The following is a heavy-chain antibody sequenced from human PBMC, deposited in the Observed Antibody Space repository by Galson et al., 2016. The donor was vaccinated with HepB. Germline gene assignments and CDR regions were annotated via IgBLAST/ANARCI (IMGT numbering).Heavy chain of an antibody. D-gene: IGHD3-10*01. CDR3: ARDWMYYYGASNGMDV. CDR2: INSDGSNT. V-gene: IGHV3-74*01. J-gene: IGHJ6*02. CDR1: GFTFSSYW. Sequence: SLRLSCAASGFTFSSYWMHWVHQAPGKGLVWVSGINSDGSNTTYADSVKGRFTISRDSAKNTLYLQMNSLRAEDTAVYYCARDWMYYYGASNGMDVWGQGTTVTVSS.